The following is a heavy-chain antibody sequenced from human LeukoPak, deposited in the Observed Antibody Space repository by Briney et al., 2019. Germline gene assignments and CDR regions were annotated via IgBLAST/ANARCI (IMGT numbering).Heavy chain of an antibody. J-gene: IGHJ4*02. CDR1: GGSISSYY. CDR2: IYYSGST. Sequence: PSETLSLTCTVSGGSISSYYWSWIRQPPGKGLEWIGYIYYSGSTNYNPSLKSRVTISVDTSKNQFSLKLSSVTAADTAVYYCARDGPGMTGVFDYWGQGTLVTVSS. D-gene: IGHD1-14*01. CDR3: ARDGPGMTGVFDY. V-gene: IGHV4-59*01.